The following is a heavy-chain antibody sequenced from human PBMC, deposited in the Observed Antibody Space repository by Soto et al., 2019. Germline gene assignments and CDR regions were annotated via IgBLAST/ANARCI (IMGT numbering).Heavy chain of an antibody. CDR1: GFSLSTSGVG. V-gene: IGHV2-5*02. D-gene: IGHD3-22*01. J-gene: IGHJ6*02. Sequence: QITLKESGPPLVKPTQTLTLTCTFSGFSLSTSGVGVGWIREPPGNALEWLALIYWDDDKRYSPSLKSRLTITKDTSKNQVVLTMTNMDPVDTATYYCAHSKDSSGYHRYYYYYYGMDVWGQRTTVTVSS. CDR2: IYWDDDK. CDR3: AHSKDSSGYHRYYYYYYGMDV.